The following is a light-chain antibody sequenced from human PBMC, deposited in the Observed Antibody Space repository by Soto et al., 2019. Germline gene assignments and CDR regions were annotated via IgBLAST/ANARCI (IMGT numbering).Light chain of an antibody. CDR1: ESVSNNY. Sequence: EIVLTQSPGTLSLSPGERATLSCRASESVSNNYLAWYQRKPGQAPRLLIYGASYRAPDIPYRFSGSGSGTDFTLTIARLEAEDFAVHICQQYRSTPQTFGLGTKVEI. CDR2: GAS. V-gene: IGKV3-20*01. CDR3: QQYRSTPQT. J-gene: IGKJ1*01.